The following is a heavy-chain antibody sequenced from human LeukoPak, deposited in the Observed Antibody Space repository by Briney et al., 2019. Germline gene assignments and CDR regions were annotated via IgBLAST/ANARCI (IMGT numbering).Heavy chain of an antibody. CDR3: ARGNLGYCSGGSCYLYYFDY. J-gene: IGHJ4*02. V-gene: IGHV4-34*01. D-gene: IGHD2-15*01. CDR1: GGSISSYY. Sequence: SETLSLTCTVSGGSISSYYWSWIRQPAGKGLEWIGEINHSGSTNYNPSLKSRVTISVDTSKNQFSLKLSSVTAADTAEHYCARGNLGYCSGGSCYLYYFDYWGQGTLVTVSS. CDR2: INHSGST.